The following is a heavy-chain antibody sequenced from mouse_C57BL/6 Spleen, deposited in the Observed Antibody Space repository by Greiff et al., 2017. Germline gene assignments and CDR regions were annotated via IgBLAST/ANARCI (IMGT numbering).Heavy chain of an antibody. CDR3: ARQGTTVVDYFDY. Sequence: EVKLMESGGDLVKPGGSLKLSCAASGFTFSSYGMSWVRQTPDKRLEWVATISSGGSYTYYPDSVKGRFTISRDNAKNTLYLQMSSLKSEDTAMYYCARQGTTVVDYFDYWGQGTTLTVSS. J-gene: IGHJ2*01. CDR2: ISSGGSYT. D-gene: IGHD1-1*01. V-gene: IGHV5-6*01. CDR1: GFTFSSYG.